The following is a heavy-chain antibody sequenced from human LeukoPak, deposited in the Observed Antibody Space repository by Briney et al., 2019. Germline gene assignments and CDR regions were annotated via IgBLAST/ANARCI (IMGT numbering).Heavy chain of an antibody. J-gene: IGHJ4*02. Sequence: ASVKVSCKASGYTFTSYGISWVRQAPGQGLEGRGWISAYNGKTNYAQKLQGRVTMTTDTSTSTAYMELRSLRSDDTAVYYCVRGDRYCSGGSCYSYWGRGTLVTVSS. D-gene: IGHD2-15*01. V-gene: IGHV1-18*01. CDR2: ISAYNGKT. CDR3: VRGDRYCSGGSCYSY. CDR1: GYTFTSYG.